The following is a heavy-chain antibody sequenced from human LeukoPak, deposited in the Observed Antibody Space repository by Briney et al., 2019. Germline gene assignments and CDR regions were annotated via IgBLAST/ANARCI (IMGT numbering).Heavy chain of an antibody. J-gene: IGHJ4*02. CDR3: ARVGSTMARDYFDY. D-gene: IGHD3-10*01. Sequence: SETLSLTCTVSGASINSYYWSWIRQPPGKGLECIAYIYYSGNTNKNSSLKSRVTISVDTSKNQFSLKLSSVTAADTAVYYCARVGSTMARDYFDYWGQGTLVSVSS. CDR1: GASINSYY. V-gene: IGHV4-59*01. CDR2: IYYSGNT.